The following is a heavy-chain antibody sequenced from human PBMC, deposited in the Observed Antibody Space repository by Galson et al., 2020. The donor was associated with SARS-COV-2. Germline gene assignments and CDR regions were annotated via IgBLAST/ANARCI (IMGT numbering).Heavy chain of an antibody. CDR3: ARVDLWFGELVIGHFDY. CDR2: INSDGSDT. J-gene: IGHJ4*02. Sequence: GGSLRLSCAASGFTFSSCWMHWVRQAPGKGLVWVSRINSDGSDTNYADSVKGRFTISRDNAKNTLYLQMNSLRAADTAVYYCARVDLWFGELVIGHFDYWGQGTLVTVSS. V-gene: IGHV3-74*01. CDR1: GFTFSSCW. D-gene: IGHD3-10*01.